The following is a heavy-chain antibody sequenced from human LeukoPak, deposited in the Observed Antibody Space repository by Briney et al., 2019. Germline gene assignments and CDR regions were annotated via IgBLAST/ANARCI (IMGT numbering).Heavy chain of an antibody. Sequence: SETLSLTCAVYGGSFSGYYWSWIRQPPGKGLEWIGEINHSGSTNYNPSLKSRVTISVDTSKNQFSLKLSSVTAADTAVYYCARAAYYDFWSGSGWFDPWGQGTLVTVSS. CDR1: GGSFSGYY. CDR3: ARAAYYDFWSGSGWFDP. J-gene: IGHJ5*02. CDR2: INHSGST. V-gene: IGHV4-34*01. D-gene: IGHD3-3*01.